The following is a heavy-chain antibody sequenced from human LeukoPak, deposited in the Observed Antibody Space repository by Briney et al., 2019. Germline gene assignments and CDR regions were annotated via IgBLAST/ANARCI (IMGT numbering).Heavy chain of an antibody. CDR1: GFTFSSYE. V-gene: IGHV3-48*03. CDR2: ISTSGSII. J-gene: IGHJ4*02. CDR3: ARGRIYFDY. Sequence: GGSLRLSCAASGFTFSSYEIHWVRQAPGKGLEWVSYISTSGSIINYADSVKGRFTISRDNAKNSLYLQMNSLTAEDMALYYCARGRIYFDYWGQGTLVTVSS.